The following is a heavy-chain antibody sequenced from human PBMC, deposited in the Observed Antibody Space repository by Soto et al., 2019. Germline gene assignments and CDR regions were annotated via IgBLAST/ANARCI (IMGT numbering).Heavy chain of an antibody. CDR1: GGTFSSYT. CDR2: IIPILGIA. Sequence: QVQLVQSGAEVKKPGSSVKVSCKASGGTFSSYTISWVRQAPGQGLEWMGRIIPILGIANYAQKFQGRVTITADKSTSTAYMGLSSLRSEDTAVYYCAFKGGAAAGKSYFDYWGQGTLVTVSS. D-gene: IGHD6-13*01. V-gene: IGHV1-69*02. CDR3: AFKGGAAAGKSYFDY. J-gene: IGHJ4*02.